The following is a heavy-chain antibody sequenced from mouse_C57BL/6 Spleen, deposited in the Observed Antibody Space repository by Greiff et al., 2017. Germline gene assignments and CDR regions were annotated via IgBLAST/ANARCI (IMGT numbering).Heavy chain of an antibody. V-gene: IGHV1-50*01. CDR2: IDPSDSYT. Sequence: QVQLQQPGAELVKPGASVKLSCKASGYTFTSYWMQWVKQRPGQGLEWIGEIDPSDSYTNYNQKFKGKATLTVDTSSSTAYMQLSSLTSEDSAVYYCARRGGPYFDYWGQGTTLTVSS. D-gene: IGHD1-1*02. CDR3: ARRGGPYFDY. CDR1: GYTFTSYW. J-gene: IGHJ2*01.